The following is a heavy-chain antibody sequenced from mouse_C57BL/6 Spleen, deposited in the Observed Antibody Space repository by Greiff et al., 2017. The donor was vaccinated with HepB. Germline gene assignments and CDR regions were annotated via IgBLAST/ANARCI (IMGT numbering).Heavy chain of an antibody. CDR1: GFTFSSYA. CDR3: ARGVDWFAY. V-gene: IGHV5-4*03. CDR2: ISDGGSYT. J-gene: IGHJ3*01. Sequence: EVKLVESGGGLVKPGGSLKLSCAASGFTFSSYAMSWVRQTPEKRLEWVATISDGGSYTYYPDNVKGRFTISRDNAKNNLYLQMSHLKSEDTAMYYCARGVDWFAYWGQGTLVTVSA.